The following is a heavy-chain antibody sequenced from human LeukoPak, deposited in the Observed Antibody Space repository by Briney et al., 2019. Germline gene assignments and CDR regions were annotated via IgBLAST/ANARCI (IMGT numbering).Heavy chain of an antibody. Sequence: SETLSLTCTVSGGSISSGGYCWTWIRQPPGKGLEWIGYIYHSGSTYYNQSLKSRVTISVDRSKNQFSLKLTSVTAADTAVYYCARDLGVAPRAFDIWGQGTMVTVSS. CDR2: IYHSGST. CDR1: GGSISSGGYC. V-gene: IGHV4-30-2*01. J-gene: IGHJ3*02. D-gene: IGHD3-3*01. CDR3: ARDLGVAPRAFDI.